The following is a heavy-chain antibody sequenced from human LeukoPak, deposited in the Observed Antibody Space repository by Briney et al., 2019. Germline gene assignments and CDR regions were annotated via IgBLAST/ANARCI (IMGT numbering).Heavy chain of an antibody. V-gene: IGHV4-61*01. D-gene: IGHD2-21*02. J-gene: IGHJ4*02. Sequence: SETLSLTCTVSGGSVSSGSYYWSWIRQPPGKGLEWIGYIYYSGRTNYNPSLKSRVTISVDTSKSQFPLILSSVTAADTAVYYCARGPPYIVVVTGIGFFDSWGQGTLVTVSS. CDR3: ARGPPYIVVVTGIGFFDS. CDR2: IYYSGRT. CDR1: GGSVSSGSYY.